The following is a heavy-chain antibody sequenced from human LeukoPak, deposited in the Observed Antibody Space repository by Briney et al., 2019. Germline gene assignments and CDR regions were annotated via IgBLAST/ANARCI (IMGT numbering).Heavy chain of an antibody. V-gene: IGHV3-30-3*01. D-gene: IGHD6-19*01. CDR1: GFTFSNAW. Sequence: GGSLRLSCAASGFTFSNAWMSWVRQAPGKGLEWVAVISYDGSNKYYADSVKGRFTISRDNSKNTLYLQMNSLRAEDTAVYYCASAYSSYFDYWGQGTLVTVSS. CDR3: ASAYSSYFDY. CDR2: ISYDGSNK. J-gene: IGHJ4*02.